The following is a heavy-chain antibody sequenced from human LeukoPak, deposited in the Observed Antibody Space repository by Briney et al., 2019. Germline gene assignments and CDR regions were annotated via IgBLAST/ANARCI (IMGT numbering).Heavy chain of an antibody. J-gene: IGHJ3*02. V-gene: IGHV1-46*01. Sequence: ASVKVSCKASGYTFTSYYMHWVRQASGQGLEWMGIINPSGGSTSYAQKFQGRVTMTRDTSTSTVYMELSSLRSEDTAVYYCARDLVARGAYYYDSSGAFDIWGQGTMVTVSS. CDR2: INPSGGST. CDR1: GYTFTSYY. D-gene: IGHD3-22*01. CDR3: ARDLVARGAYYYDSSGAFDI.